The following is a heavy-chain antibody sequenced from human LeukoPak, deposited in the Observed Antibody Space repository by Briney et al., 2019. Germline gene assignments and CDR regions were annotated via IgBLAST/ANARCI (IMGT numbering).Heavy chain of an antibody. Sequence: PGGSLRLSCAASGFIFSNYAMHWVRQAPGKGLQYVSAISSNGGGTYYANSVRGRFTISRDNSKNTLYLQMGSLRAEDTALYYCAKDWGREFASGSSYLDDWGLGTPVTVSS. CDR2: ISSNGGGT. J-gene: IGHJ4*02. V-gene: IGHV3-64*01. CDR1: GFIFSNYA. D-gene: IGHD3-10*01. CDR3: AKDWGREFASGSSYLDD.